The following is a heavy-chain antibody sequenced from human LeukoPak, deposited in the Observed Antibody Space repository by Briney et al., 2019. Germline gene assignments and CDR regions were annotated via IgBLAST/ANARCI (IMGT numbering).Heavy chain of an antibody. CDR2: IYYSGSI. J-gene: IGHJ4*02. D-gene: IGHD5-18*01. Sequence: SETLSLTCTVSGGSISSSSYYWGWIRQPPGKGLEWIGSIYYSGSIYYSPSLKSRVTISVDTSKNQFSLKLTSVTAADTAIYFCARASETAMITLWGQGTLVTVSS. CDR3: ARASETAMITL. V-gene: IGHV4-39*07. CDR1: GGSISSSSYY.